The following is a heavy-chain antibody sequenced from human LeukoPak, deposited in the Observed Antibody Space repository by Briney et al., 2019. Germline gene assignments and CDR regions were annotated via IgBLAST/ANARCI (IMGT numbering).Heavy chain of an antibody. CDR3: ARHRVRGVIVYGMDV. Sequence: ASVKVSCKASGYTFTSYGISWVRQAPGQGLEWMGWISTYNGNTNYAQKLQGRVTVTTDTSTSTAYMELRSLRSDDTAVYYCARHRVRGVIVYGMDVWGQGTTVTVSS. V-gene: IGHV1-18*01. J-gene: IGHJ6*02. CDR2: ISTYNGNT. CDR1: GYTFTSYG. D-gene: IGHD3-10*01.